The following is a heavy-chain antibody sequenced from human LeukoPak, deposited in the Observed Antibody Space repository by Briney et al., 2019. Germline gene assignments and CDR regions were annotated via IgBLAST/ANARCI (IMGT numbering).Heavy chain of an antibody. CDR2: INHSGST. CDR3: ARAGSTSYYGMDV. CDR1: GGSFSGYY. D-gene: IGHD2-2*01. Sequence: SETLSLTCAVYGGSFSGYYWSWIRQPPGKGLEWIGEINHSGSTNYNPSLKSRVTISVDTSKNQFSLKLSSVTAADTAVYYCARAGSTSYYGMDVWGQGTTVTVSS. V-gene: IGHV4-34*01. J-gene: IGHJ6*02.